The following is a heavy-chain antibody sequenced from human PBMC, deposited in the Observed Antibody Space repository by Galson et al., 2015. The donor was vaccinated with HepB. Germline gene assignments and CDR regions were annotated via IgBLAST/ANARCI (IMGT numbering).Heavy chain of an antibody. CDR1: GGSISSNNW. J-gene: IGHJ3*02. CDR3: ARDRITYYYDSSGYLPGADAFDI. CDR2: IYHSGST. D-gene: IGHD3-22*01. Sequence: LSLTCAVSGGSISSNNWWSWVRQPPGKGLEWIGEIYHSGSTNYNPSLKSRVTISVDKSKNQFSLKLSSVTAADTAVYYCARDRITYYYDSSGYLPGADAFDIWGQGTMVTVSS. V-gene: IGHV4-4*02.